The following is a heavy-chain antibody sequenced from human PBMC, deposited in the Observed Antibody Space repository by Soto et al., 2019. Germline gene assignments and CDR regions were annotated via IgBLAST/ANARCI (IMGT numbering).Heavy chain of an antibody. CDR1: AFTFDEYA. CDR2: LSWNSGSI. V-gene: IGHV3-9*01. J-gene: IGHJ3*02. Sequence: PGVSLRLSCAPAAFTFDEYAMHWVRQAPGMGLEWVSGLSWNSGSIGYADSVKGRFSISRDNAKTSLYLQMNSLRAKDTALYYCAKDTYYDSSSYCCDDFEIWGQETMVTASS. D-gene: IGHD3-22*01. CDR3: AKDTYYDSSSYCCDDFEI.